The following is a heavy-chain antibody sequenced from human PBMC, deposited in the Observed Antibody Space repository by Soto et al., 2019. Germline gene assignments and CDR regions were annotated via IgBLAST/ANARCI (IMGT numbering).Heavy chain of an antibody. CDR2: INHSGST. CDR3: ARGETYYDFWSGRKNWFDL. CDR1: GGSFSGYY. V-gene: IGHV4-34*01. J-gene: IGHJ5*02. D-gene: IGHD3-3*01. Sequence: SETLSLTCAVYGGSFSGYYWSWIRQPPGKGLEWIGEINHSGSTNYNPSLKSRVTISVDTSKNQFSLRLSSVTAADTAVYYCARGETYYDFWSGRKNWFDLWGQGTLVTVSS.